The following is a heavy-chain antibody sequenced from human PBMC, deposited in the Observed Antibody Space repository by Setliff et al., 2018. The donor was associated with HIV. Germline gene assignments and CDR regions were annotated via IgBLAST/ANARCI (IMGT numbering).Heavy chain of an antibody. CDR3: AREGWGLLRESHYYYYVDV. Sequence: SETLSLTCTVSGGSISSGSYYWSWIRQPAGKGLEWVGHIYTSGSTNYKPSLKSRVTISVDTPKNQFSLRLSSVTAADTAVYYCAREGWGLLRESHYYYYVDVWGKGTTVTVSS. CDR2: IYTSGST. D-gene: IGHD2-21*02. J-gene: IGHJ6*03. CDR1: GGSISSGSYY. V-gene: IGHV4-61*09.